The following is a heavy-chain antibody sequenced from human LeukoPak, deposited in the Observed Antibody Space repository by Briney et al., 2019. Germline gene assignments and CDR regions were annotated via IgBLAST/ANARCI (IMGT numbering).Heavy chain of an antibody. Sequence: PSETLSLTCTVSGGSISSYYWSWIRQPPGKGLEWIGYIYYSGSTNYNPSLKSRVTISVDTSKNQFSLKLSSVTAADTAVYYCAREYYDFWSGSFAFGIWGQGTMVTVSS. J-gene: IGHJ3*02. CDR1: GGSISSYY. V-gene: IGHV4-59*01. CDR2: IYYSGST. CDR3: AREYYDFWSGSFAFGI. D-gene: IGHD3-3*01.